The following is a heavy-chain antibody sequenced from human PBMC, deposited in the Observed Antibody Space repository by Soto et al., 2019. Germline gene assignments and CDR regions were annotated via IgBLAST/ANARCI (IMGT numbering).Heavy chain of an antibody. CDR2: ISWNSGSI. CDR1: GFTFDDYA. CDR3: AKDLIAVVTTTDY. Sequence: GGSLRLSCAASGFTFDDYAMHWVRQAPGKGLEWVSGISWNSGSIGYADSVKGRFTISRDNAKNSLYLQMNSLRAEDTALYYCAKDLIAVVTTTDYWGQGTLVTVSS. D-gene: IGHD3-22*01. V-gene: IGHV3-9*01. J-gene: IGHJ4*02.